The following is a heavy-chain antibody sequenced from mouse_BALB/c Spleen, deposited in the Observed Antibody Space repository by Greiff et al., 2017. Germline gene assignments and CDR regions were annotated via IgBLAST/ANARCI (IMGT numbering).Heavy chain of an antibody. CDR2: ISSGGSYT. CDR3: ATHSYGSCSDWFAY. J-gene: IGHJ3*01. CDR1: GFTFSSYG. V-gene: IGHV5-6*01. Sequence: EVKLVESGGDLVKPGGSLKLSCAASGFTFSSYGMSWVRQTPDKRLEWVASISSGGSYTYYPDSVKGRFTISRDNAKNTLYLQMSSLKSEDTAMYYCATHSYGSCSDWFAYRGQGTVVTASA. D-gene: IGHD1-1*01.